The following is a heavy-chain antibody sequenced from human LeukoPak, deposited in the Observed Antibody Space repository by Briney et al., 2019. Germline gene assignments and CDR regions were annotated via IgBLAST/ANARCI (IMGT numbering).Heavy chain of an antibody. J-gene: IGHJ4*02. V-gene: IGHV3-23*01. CDR1: GFTFSNYV. D-gene: IGHD1-1*01. CDR3: AKGLRGTPVDY. Sequence: GGSLRLSCAASGFTFSNYVMSWVRQAPGKGLKWVSVISGGGGSTYYADSVKGRFTISRDNSKNTLYLQMNSLRAEDTAVYYCAKGLRGTPVDYWGQGTLVTVSS. CDR2: ISGGGGST.